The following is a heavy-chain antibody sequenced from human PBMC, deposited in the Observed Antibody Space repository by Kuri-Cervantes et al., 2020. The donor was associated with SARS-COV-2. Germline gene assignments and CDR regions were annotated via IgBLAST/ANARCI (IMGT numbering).Heavy chain of an antibody. J-gene: IGHJ6*02. CDR2: INAGNGNT. V-gene: IGHV1-3*01. Sequence: ASVKVSCKASGYTFTSYAMHWARQAPGQRLEWMGWINAGNGNTKYSQKFQGRVTITRDTSASTAYMELSSLRSEDTAVYYCARDRGEQWLVSHYYYYGMDVWGQGTTVTVSS. D-gene: IGHD6-19*01. CDR3: ARDRGEQWLVSHYYYYGMDV. CDR1: GYTFTSYA.